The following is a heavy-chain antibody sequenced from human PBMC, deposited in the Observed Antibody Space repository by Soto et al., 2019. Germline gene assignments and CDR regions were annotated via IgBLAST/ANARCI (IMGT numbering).Heavy chain of an antibody. CDR3: ARDDSGFSGSHYIDYFNY. CDR1: GYTFTSYY. J-gene: IGHJ4*02. Sequence: ASVKVSCKASGYTFTSYYMHWVRQAPGQGLEWMGIVNPSGGSTSYAQKFQGRVTMTRSTSISTAYMELSSLTSEDTAVYYCARDDSGFSGSHYIDYFNYWGQGALVTVSS. V-gene: IGHV1-46*01. D-gene: IGHD1-26*01. CDR2: VNPSGGST.